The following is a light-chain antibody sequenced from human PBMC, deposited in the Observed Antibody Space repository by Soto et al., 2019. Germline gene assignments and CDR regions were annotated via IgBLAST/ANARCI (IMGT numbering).Light chain of an antibody. CDR1: QTSATF. Sequence: DIQMTQSLSSLSASVGDLSTLTFSASQTSATFINWYQQKSGSATRLMIYEVSGLQSGVKSRFSGSGSGTHFVLTIRSLEPEDFAVYYCQKRSNWLINFGNGKRLENK. CDR2: EVS. CDR3: QKRSNWLIN. V-gene: IGKV1-39*01. J-gene: IGKJ5*01.